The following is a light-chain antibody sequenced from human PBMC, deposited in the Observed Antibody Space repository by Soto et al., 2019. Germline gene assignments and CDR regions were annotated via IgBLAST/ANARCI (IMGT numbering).Light chain of an antibody. CDR3: AAWDDSLNGRV. Sequence: QSVLTQPPSASATPGQRVTISCSGSSSNIGSNTVNWYQQLPGTAPKLLIYKSNQRPSGVPDRFPGSKSGTSASLAISGLQSEDEADYYCAAWDDSLNGRVFGGGTKLTVL. J-gene: IGLJ3*02. CDR2: KSN. CDR1: SSNIGSNT. V-gene: IGLV1-44*01.